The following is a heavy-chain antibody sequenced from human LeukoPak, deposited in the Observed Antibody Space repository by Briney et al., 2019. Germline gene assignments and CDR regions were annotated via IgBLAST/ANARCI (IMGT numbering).Heavy chain of an antibody. D-gene: IGHD3-22*01. V-gene: IGHV3-23*01. CDR1: GFTFKSYA. Sequence: GGSLRLSCSASGFTFKSYAMHWVRQAPGKGLEWVSSISGSGGSTYYADSVKGRFTISRDNSKNTLYLQMNSLRAEDTAVYYCAKGTYYYDSSGYSVDYWGQGTLATVSS. CDR3: AKGTYYYDSSGYSVDY. CDR2: ISGSGGST. J-gene: IGHJ4*02.